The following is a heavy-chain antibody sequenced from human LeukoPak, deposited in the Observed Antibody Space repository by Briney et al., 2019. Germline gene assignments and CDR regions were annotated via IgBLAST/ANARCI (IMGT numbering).Heavy chain of an antibody. Sequence: PGGSLRLSCAAAGFTFSSYEMNWFRQAPGKELEWVSYISSSAGNIKYADSVKGRFTISRDNAKNSLYLQMNSLRAEDSAVYYCVRKTVGAKNWFDPWGQGTLVTVSS. D-gene: IGHD1-26*01. CDR2: ISSSAGNI. CDR1: GFTFSSYE. CDR3: VRKTVGAKNWFDP. V-gene: IGHV3-48*03. J-gene: IGHJ5*02.